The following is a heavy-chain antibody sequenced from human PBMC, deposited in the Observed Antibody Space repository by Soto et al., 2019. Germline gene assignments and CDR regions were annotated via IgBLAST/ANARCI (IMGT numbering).Heavy chain of an antibody. D-gene: IGHD5-12*01. V-gene: IGHV4-31*01. J-gene: IGHJ3*02. Sequence: QVQLQESGPGLVKPSQTLSLTCTVSGGSISSGGYYWSWIRQHPGKGLEWIGYIYYSGSTYYNPSLKTPVTISVDTSKNHFSLKLSSVTTADTAVYYCARVIAIVATGGNAFDIWGQGTMVTVSS. CDR2: IYYSGST. CDR1: GGSISSGGYY. CDR3: ARVIAIVATGGNAFDI.